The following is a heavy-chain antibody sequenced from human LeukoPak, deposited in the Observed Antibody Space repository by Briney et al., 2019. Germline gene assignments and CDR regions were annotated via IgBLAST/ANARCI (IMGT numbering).Heavy chain of an antibody. CDR2: ISYDGSDK. CDR3: AREMPQIAAAGTFRY. J-gene: IGHJ4*02. CDR1: GFTFSSYA. Sequence: PGRSLRLSCAASGFTFSSYAMYWVRQAPGKGLEWVAVISYDGSDKFYADSVKGRFTISRDSSKNTLYLQMNSLRAEDTAVYYCAREMPQIAAAGTFRYWGQGTLVTVSS. V-gene: IGHV3-30*04. D-gene: IGHD6-13*01.